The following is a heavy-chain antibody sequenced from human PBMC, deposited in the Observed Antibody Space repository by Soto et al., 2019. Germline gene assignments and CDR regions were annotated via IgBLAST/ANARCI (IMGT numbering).Heavy chain of an antibody. CDR3: ASGGHYDSSGYYAD. J-gene: IGHJ4*02. V-gene: IGHV3-30-3*01. D-gene: IGHD3-22*01. CDR1: GFTFSSYA. Sequence: GGSLRLSCAASGFTFSSYAIHWVRQAPGKGLEWVAVISYDGSNKYYADSVKGRFTISRDNSKNTLYLQMNSLRAEDTAVYYCASGGHYDSSGYYADWGQGTQVTVSS. CDR2: ISYDGSNK.